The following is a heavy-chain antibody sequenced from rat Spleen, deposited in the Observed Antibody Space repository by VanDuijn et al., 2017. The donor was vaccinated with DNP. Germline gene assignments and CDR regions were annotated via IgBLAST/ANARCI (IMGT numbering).Heavy chain of an antibody. CDR1: GSSITSNY. V-gene: IGHV3-1*01. CDR3: ARWTRYFDY. CDR2: ISYSGRT. D-gene: IGHD1-7*01. Sequence: EVQLQESGSGLVKPSQSLSLTCSVTGSSITSNYWGWIRKFPGNKMEYIGHISYSGRTDYNPSLKRRISITRDTSRNHFFLHLISVTTEDTATYYCARWTRYFDYWGQGVMVTVSS. J-gene: IGHJ2*01.